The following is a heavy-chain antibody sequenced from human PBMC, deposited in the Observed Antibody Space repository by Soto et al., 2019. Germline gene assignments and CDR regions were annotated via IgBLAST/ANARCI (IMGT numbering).Heavy chain of an antibody. CDR1: GFTFSSYA. CDR3: AKGYCSGGSCYWGAFDI. Sequence: EVQLLESGGGLVQPGGSLRLSCAASGFTFSSYAMSWVRQAPGKGLEWVSAFSGSGGSTYYADSVKGRFTISRDNSKNTLYLKMNRLRAEDTAVYYCAKGYCSGGSCYWGAFDIWGQGTMVTVAS. J-gene: IGHJ3*02. D-gene: IGHD2-15*01. V-gene: IGHV3-23*01. CDR2: FSGSGGST.